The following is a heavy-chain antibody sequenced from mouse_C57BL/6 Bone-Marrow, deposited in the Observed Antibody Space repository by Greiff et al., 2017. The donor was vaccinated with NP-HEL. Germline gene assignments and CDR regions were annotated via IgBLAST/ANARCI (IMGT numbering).Heavy chain of an antibody. D-gene: IGHD4-1*01. CDR3: AREGTNFYFDY. J-gene: IGHJ2*01. V-gene: IGHV3-6*01. Sequence: EVKLQESGPGLVKPSQSLSLTCSVTGYSITSGYYWNWIRQFPGNKLEWMGYISYDGSNNYNPSLKNRISITRDTSKNQFFLKLNSVTTEDTATYYCAREGTNFYFDYWGQGTTLTVSS. CDR1: GYSITSGYY. CDR2: ISYDGSN.